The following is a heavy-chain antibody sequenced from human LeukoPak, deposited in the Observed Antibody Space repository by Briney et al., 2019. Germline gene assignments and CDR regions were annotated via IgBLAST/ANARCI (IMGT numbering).Heavy chain of an antibody. V-gene: IGHV4-4*07. CDR2: IYTSGST. CDR1: GGSISSYY. Sequence: SETLSLTYTVSGGSISSYYWSWIRQPAGKGLEWIGRIYTSGSTNYNPSLKSRVTMSVDTSKNQFSLKLSSVTAADTAVYYCARDRVVVTATNWFDPWGQGTLVTVSS. D-gene: IGHD2-21*02. J-gene: IGHJ5*02. CDR3: ARDRVVVTATNWFDP.